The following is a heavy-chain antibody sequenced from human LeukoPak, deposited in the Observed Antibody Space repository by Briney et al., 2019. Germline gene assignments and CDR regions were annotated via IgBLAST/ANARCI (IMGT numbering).Heavy chain of an antibody. CDR2: ISSSGDTM. V-gene: IGHV3-11*04. CDR3: ARVMGNYASDY. Sequence: GGSLRLSCAASGFSFSDYYMSWIRQAPGKGLEWVSYISSSGDTMSYADSVKGRFTISRDNAKSSLYLQMSSLRAEDAAIYYCARVMGNYASDYWGQGALVTVSS. CDR1: GFSFSDYY. D-gene: IGHD1-7*01. J-gene: IGHJ4*02.